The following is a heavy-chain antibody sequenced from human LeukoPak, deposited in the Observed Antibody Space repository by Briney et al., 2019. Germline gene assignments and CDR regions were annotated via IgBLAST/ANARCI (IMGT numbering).Heavy chain of an antibody. J-gene: IGHJ4*02. CDR2: INPDNGAT. Sequence: ASVKVSCKASGYTFTGYYMHWVRQAPGQGLEWMGRINPDNGATNYAQKLQGRVTITGDTSISTAYMELSSLRSDDTAVYYCTRDDSYDSSGYYYYYWGQGTLVTVSS. D-gene: IGHD3-22*01. CDR1: GYTFTGYY. V-gene: IGHV1-2*06. CDR3: TRDDSYDSSGYYYYY.